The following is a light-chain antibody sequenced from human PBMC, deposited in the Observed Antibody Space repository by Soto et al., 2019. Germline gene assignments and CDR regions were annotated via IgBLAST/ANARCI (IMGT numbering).Light chain of an antibody. CDR1: QNIYSN. CDR3: RQYKNWPL. J-gene: IGKJ5*01. CDR2: GAS. V-gene: IGKV3-15*01. Sequence: IVMTQSPATLSVSPWERATLSCRASQNIYSNVAWYQQRPGQAPRLLLYGASTRATGIPVRFSGSGFGTEFTLTISSLQSEDFAVYYCRQYKNWPLFGQGTRLEIK.